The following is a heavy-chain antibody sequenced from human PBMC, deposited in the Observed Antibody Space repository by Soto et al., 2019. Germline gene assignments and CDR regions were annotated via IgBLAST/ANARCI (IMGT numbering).Heavy chain of an antibody. V-gene: IGHV2-70*01. CDR1: GFSLSRKGMS. CDR2: IDWEEEK. CDR3: TRSTNWNYDYYFDY. Sequence: SGPTLVNPKQTLILTCAFSGFSLSRKGMSVSWIRQPPGKALEFLALIDWEEEKFYSPSLRTRLTVSKDTSKSQVVLTLTNVDPVDTATYYCTRSTNWNYDYYFDYWGQGTLVTVSS. D-gene: IGHD1-7*01. J-gene: IGHJ4*02.